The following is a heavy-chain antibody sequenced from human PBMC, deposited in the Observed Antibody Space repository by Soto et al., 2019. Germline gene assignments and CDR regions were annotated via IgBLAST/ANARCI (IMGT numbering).Heavy chain of an antibody. CDR2: IDPSDSYT. CDR3: VAGTLGSTSCYSH. CDR1: GYSFTTYW. V-gene: IGHV5-10-1*01. Sequence: GESLKISCKGSGYSFTTYWISWLRHMPGKGLEWMGSIDPSDSYTNYSPSFQGHVTFSADKSISTAYLQWSSLKTSDTAMYYCVAGTLGSTSCYSHWGQGTLVTVSS. D-gene: IGHD2-2*01. J-gene: IGHJ1*01.